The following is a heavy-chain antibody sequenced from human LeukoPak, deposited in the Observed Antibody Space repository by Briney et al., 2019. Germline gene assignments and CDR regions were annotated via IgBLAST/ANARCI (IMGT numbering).Heavy chain of an antibody. V-gene: IGHV4-59*01. CDR3: ARVGDNLGGMDV. CDR1: GGSISSYY. CDR2: IYYSGST. Sequence: KSSETLSLTCTVSGGSISSYYWSWIRKPPGKGLEWIGYIYYSGSTNYNPSLKSRVTISVDTSKNQFSLKLSSVTAADTAVYYCARVGDNLGGMDVWGQGTTVTVSS. D-gene: IGHD1-1*01. J-gene: IGHJ6*02.